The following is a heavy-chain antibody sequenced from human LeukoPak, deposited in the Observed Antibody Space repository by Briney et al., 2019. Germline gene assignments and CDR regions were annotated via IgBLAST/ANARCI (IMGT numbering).Heavy chain of an antibody. Sequence: GGSLRLSCAASRFSFSSYSMNWVRQAPGKGLEWVSSITSSSSFIYYADSVKGRFTISRDNARNSLYLQMNSLRAEDTAVYYCAKDIFPTTEYYYDTSGPVDYWGQGTLVTVSS. V-gene: IGHV3-21*01. CDR1: RFSFSSYS. CDR3: AKDIFPTTEYYYDTSGPVDY. D-gene: IGHD3-22*01. CDR2: ITSSSSFI. J-gene: IGHJ4*02.